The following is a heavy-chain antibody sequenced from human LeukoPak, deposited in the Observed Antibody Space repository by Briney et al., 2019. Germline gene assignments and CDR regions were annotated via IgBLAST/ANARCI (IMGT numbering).Heavy chain of an antibody. CDR1: GGSFSGYY. CDR3: AREGRSWGQLLLLFDY. CDR2: INHSGST. V-gene: IGHV4-34*01. J-gene: IGHJ4*02. D-gene: IGHD5-18*01. Sequence: SETLSLTCAVYGGSFSGYYWSWIRQPPGKGLEWIGEINHSGSTNYNPSLKSRVTISVDTSKNQFSLKLSSVTAADTAVYYCAREGRSWGQLLLLFDYWGQGTLVTVSS.